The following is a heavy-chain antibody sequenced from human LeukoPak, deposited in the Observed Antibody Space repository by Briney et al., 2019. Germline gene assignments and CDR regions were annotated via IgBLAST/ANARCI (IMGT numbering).Heavy chain of an antibody. J-gene: IGHJ4*02. CDR3: ARQTGSGLFILP. D-gene: IGHD3/OR15-3a*01. Sequence: TSETLSLTCTVSGASISSGEYYWGCIRQPPGKGLEWIGSVYYNGSTYYNPSLKSRVTISVDTSKNQFSLKLSSVTAADTAVYYCARQTGSGLFILPGGQGTLVTVSS. CDR2: VYYNGST. CDR1: GASISSGEYY. V-gene: IGHV4-39*01.